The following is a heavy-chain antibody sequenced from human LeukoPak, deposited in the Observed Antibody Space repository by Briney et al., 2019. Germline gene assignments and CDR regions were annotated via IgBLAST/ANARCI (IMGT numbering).Heavy chain of an antibody. CDR3: ARDTRYSSTWYGYNWFDP. CDR1: GGSISSYY. D-gene: IGHD6-13*01. CDR2: IYYSGST. J-gene: IGHJ5*02. Sequence: SETLSLTCTVSGGSISSYYWSWIRQPPGKGLEWIGSIYYSGSTYYNPSLKSRVTISVDTSKNQFSLKLSSVTAADTAMYYCARDTRYSSTWYGYNWFDPWGQGTLVTVSS. V-gene: IGHV4-59*12.